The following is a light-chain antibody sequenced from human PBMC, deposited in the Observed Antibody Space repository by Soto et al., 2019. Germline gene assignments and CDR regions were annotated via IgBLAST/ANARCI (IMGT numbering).Light chain of an antibody. V-gene: IGKV1-5*03. Sequence: DIQMTQSPSTLSGSVGDRDTITCRASQTISSWLAWYQQKPGKAPKLLIYKASTLKRGVPSRFSGSGSGTEFTLTISSLQPDEFAAYYCQHSNSYSEAFGQGTKVELK. CDR1: QTISSW. CDR3: QHSNSYSEA. CDR2: KAS. J-gene: IGKJ1*01.